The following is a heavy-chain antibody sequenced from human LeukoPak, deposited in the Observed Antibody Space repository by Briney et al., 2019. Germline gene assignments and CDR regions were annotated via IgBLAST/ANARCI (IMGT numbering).Heavy chain of an antibody. V-gene: IGHV1-18*01. J-gene: IGHJ4*02. CDR1: GYTFTSYG. CDR2: ISAYNGNT. Sequence: ASVKVSCKASGYTFTSYGISWVRQAPGQGLEWMGWISAYNGNTNYAQKLQGRVTMTTDTSTSTAYMELRSLRSDDTAVYYCARGQAQAVAGSIFDYWGQGTLVTVSS. CDR3: ARGQAQAVAGSIFDY. D-gene: IGHD6-19*01.